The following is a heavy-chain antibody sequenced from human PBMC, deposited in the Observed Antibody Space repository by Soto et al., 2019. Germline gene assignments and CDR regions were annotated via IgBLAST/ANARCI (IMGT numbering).Heavy chain of an antibody. CDR2: INAGNGNT. CDR1: GYTFTSYA. D-gene: IGHD5-12*01. J-gene: IGHJ4*02. Sequence: QVQLVQSGAEVKKPGASVKVSCKASGYTFTSYAMHWVRQAPGQRLEWMGWINAGNGNTKYSQKFQGRDTITRDTSASTAYMELSSLRSEDTAVYYCARGSGYDWVFDYWGQGTLVTVSS. CDR3: ARGSGYDWVFDY. V-gene: IGHV1-3*01.